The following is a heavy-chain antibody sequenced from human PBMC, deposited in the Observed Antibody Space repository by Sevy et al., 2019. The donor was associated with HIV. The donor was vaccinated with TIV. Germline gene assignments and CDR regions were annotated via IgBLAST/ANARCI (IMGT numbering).Heavy chain of an antibody. CDR1: GFTFSSYA. CDR3: AKNPVEWLGCNYYYMDV. J-gene: IGHJ6*03. D-gene: IGHD3-3*01. V-gene: IGHV3-23*01. Sequence: GGSLRLSCAASGFTFSSYAMSWVRQAPGKGLEWVSGINSSGGSTYYADSVKGRFTISRDNSKNTLYLQMSSLRPEDTAVYFCAKNPVEWLGCNYYYMDVWGKGATVTVSS. CDR2: INSSGGST.